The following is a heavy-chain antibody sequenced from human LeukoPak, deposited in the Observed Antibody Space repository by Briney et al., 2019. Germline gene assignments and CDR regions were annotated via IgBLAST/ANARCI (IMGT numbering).Heavy chain of an antibody. J-gene: IGHJ3*02. CDR2: ISAYNGNT. Sequence: ASVKVSCKASGYTFTSYGISWVRQAPGQGLEWMGWISAYNGNTNYAQKLQGRVTMTTDTSTSTAYMELRSLRSDDTAVYYCARGGAEGYCSGGSCYHDAFDIWGQGTMVTVSS. CDR3: ARGGAEGYCSGGSCYHDAFDI. CDR1: GYTFTSYG. V-gene: IGHV1-18*01. D-gene: IGHD2-15*01.